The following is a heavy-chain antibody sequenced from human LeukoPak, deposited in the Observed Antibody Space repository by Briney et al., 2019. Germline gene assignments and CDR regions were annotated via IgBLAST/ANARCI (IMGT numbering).Heavy chain of an antibody. D-gene: IGHD6-13*01. J-gene: IGHJ5*02. CDR1: GGSIISDTYY. CDR2: VYTSGST. V-gene: IGHV4-61*02. Sequence: SETLSLTCTVSGGSIISDTYYWSWIRQPAGKGLEWIGRVYTSGSTNYNPSLKSRVTMSVDTSKNQFSLKLSSVTAADTAVYYCARDIGSRWYAVWFDPWGQGTLVTVSS. CDR3: ARDIGSRWYAVWFDP.